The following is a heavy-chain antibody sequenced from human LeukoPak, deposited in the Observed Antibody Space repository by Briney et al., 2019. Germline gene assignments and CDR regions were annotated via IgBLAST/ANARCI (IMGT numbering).Heavy chain of an antibody. V-gene: IGHV3-21*01. Sequence: GGSLRLSCAASGFTFSSYSMNWVRQAPGKGLEWVSSISSSSSYIYYADSVKGRFTISRDNAKNSLYLQMNSLRAEDTAVYYCARSKYYDILTGYFAFDYWGQGTLVTVSS. CDR1: GFTFSSYS. CDR3: ARSKYYDILTGYFAFDY. D-gene: IGHD3-9*01. CDR2: ISSSSSYI. J-gene: IGHJ4*02.